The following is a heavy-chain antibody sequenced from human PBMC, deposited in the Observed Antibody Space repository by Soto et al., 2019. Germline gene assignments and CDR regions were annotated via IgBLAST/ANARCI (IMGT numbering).Heavy chain of an antibody. CDR3: ARVIVWFGELLSGPLDY. D-gene: IGHD3-10*01. CDR1: GFTFSSYS. Sequence: EVQLVASGGGLVKPGGSLRLSCAASGFTFSSYSMNWVRQAPGKGLEWVSSISSSSSYIYYADSVKGRFTISRDNAKNSLYLQMNSLIAEDTAVYYCARVIVWFGELLSGPLDYWGQGTLVTVSS. CDR2: ISSSSSYI. V-gene: IGHV3-21*01. J-gene: IGHJ4*02.